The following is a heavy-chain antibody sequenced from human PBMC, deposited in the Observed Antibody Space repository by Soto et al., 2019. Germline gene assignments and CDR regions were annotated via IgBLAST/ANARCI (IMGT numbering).Heavy chain of an antibody. J-gene: IGHJ4*02. CDR2: INHSGST. Sequence: QVQLQQWGAGLLKPSETLSLTCAVYGGSFSGYYWSWIRQPPGKGLEWIGEINHSGSTNYNPSLKSRVTISVDTSKNQFSLKLSSVTAADTAVYYCARTGSYYNVDFDYWGQGTLVTVSS. CDR1: GGSFSGYY. D-gene: IGHD3-10*01. CDR3: ARTGSYYNVDFDY. V-gene: IGHV4-34*01.